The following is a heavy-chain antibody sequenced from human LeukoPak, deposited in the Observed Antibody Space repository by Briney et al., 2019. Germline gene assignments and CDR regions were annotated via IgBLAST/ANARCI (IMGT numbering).Heavy chain of an antibody. CDR2: INPSGGST. J-gene: IGHJ4*02. CDR1: GYTFTSYY. CDR3: ARPGYCSGGSCYSDY. D-gene: IGHD2-15*01. Sequence: GASVKVSCKASGYTFTSYYMHWVRQAPGQGLEWMGIINPSGGSTSYAQKFQGRVTMTRDTSTSTVYMELSSLRSEDTAVNYCARPGYCSGGSCYSDYWGRGTLVTVSS. V-gene: IGHV1-46*03.